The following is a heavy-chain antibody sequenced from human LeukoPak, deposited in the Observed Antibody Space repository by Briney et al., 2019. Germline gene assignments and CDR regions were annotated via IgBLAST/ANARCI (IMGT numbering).Heavy chain of an antibody. CDR3: ADYVDAATENTIDY. Sequence: GGSLRLSCAASGFTFSSYGMHWVRQAPGKGLEWVAFIRYDGSNKYYADSVKGRFTISRDNSKNTLFLHMNSLRAEDTAVYYCADYVDAATENTIDYWGQGTLVTVSS. V-gene: IGHV3-30*02. J-gene: IGHJ4*02. CDR1: GFTFSSYG. CDR2: IRYDGSNK. D-gene: IGHD6-13*01.